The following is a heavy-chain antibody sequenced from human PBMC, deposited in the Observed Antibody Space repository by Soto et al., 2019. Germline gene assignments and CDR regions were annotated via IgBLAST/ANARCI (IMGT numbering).Heavy chain of an antibody. D-gene: IGHD1-26*01. CDR1: GYTLTSYY. Sequence: ASVKVSCKASGYTLTSYYMHWVRQAPGQGLEWMGIINPSGGSTSYAQKFQGRVTMTRDTSTSTVYMELSSLRSEDTAVYYCARGKEDSGSYFFVSYYFDYWGQGTLVTVSS. V-gene: IGHV1-46*01. CDR2: INPSGGST. CDR3: ARGKEDSGSYFFVSYYFDY. J-gene: IGHJ4*02.